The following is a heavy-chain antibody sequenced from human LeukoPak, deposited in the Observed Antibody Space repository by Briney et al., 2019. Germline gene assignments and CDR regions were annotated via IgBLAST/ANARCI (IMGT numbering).Heavy chain of an antibody. CDR1: GGSISSYY. V-gene: IGHV4-59*01. CDR2: IYYSGST. J-gene: IGHJ3*02. CDR3: ARDHYYDSSGYYHSRDYAFDI. Sequence: PSETLSLTCTVSGGSISSYYWSWIRQPPGKGLEWIGYIYYSGSTNYNPSLKSRVTISVDTSKNQFSLKLSSVTAADTAVYYCARDHYYDSSGYYHSRDYAFDIWGQGTMVTVSS. D-gene: IGHD3-22*01.